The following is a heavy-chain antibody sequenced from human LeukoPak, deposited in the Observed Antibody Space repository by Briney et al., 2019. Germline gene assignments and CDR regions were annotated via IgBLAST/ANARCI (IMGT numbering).Heavy chain of an antibody. V-gene: IGHV1-69*06. CDR2: IIPIFGTA. J-gene: IGHJ4*02. Sequence: GASVKVSCKASGGTFSTYAISWVRQAPGQGLEWMGGIIPIFGTANYAQNLQGRVTMTADTSTSTAHMELRSLRSDDTAVYYCARDGRIAVAGSFDYWGQGTLVTVSS. CDR1: GGTFSTYA. D-gene: IGHD6-19*01. CDR3: ARDGRIAVAGSFDY.